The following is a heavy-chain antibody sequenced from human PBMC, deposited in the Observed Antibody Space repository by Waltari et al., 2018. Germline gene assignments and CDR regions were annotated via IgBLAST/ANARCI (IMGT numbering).Heavy chain of an antibody. CDR2: ILTSGIT. Sequence: QVQLQESGPGLVKPLETLSLTCPVSGGSLRSYYWGWIRQPAGKGLEWIGHILTSGITKYNPSLKSRVTMSVDTSKNQFSLKLTSVTAADTAVYYCARESGDYSPFDNWGQGTLVTVSS. V-gene: IGHV4-4*07. CDR1: GGSLRSYY. J-gene: IGHJ4*02. CDR3: ARESGDYSPFDN. D-gene: IGHD4-17*01.